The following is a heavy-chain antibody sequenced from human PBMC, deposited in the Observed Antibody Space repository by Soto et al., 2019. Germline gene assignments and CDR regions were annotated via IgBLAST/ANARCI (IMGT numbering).Heavy chain of an antibody. CDR3: AHRRRYYDSSGYYYLDY. CDR1: GFSLSTSGVG. V-gene: IGHV2-5*02. J-gene: IGHJ4*02. CDR2: IYWDDDK. D-gene: IGHD3-22*01. Sequence: QITLKESGPTLVKPTQTLTLTCTFSGFSLSTSGVGVGWIRQPPGKALEWLALIYWDDDKRYSPSLKSRLTLTRDTSKNQVVLTMTNMDPVETATYYCAHRRRYYDSSGYYYLDYWGQGTLVTVSS.